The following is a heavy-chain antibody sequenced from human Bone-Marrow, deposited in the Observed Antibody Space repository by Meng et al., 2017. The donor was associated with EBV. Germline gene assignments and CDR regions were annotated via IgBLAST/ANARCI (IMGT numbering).Heavy chain of an antibody. J-gene: IGHJ4*02. CDR3: ARADDGDYYFDY. D-gene: IGHD4-17*01. V-gene: IGHV4-30-4*01. Sequence: VPLAESGPGLVNPAQTLSLTCAVSGRSSSSGGYYWSWIRQPPGKGLEWIGYIYYSGSTHYNPSLKSRVTISVDTSKNQFSLKLSSVTAADTAVYYCARADDGDYYFDYWGQGTLVTVSS. CDR2: IYYSGST. CDR1: GRSSSSGGYY.